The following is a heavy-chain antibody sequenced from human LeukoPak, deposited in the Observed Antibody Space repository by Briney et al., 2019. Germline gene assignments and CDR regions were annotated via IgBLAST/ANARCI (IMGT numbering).Heavy chain of an antibody. CDR3: ARVAAAGTSYDY. D-gene: IGHD6-13*01. CDR1: GGSFSGYC. Sequence: SETLSLTCAVYGGSFSGYCWSWIRQPPGKGLEWIGEINHSGSTNYNPSLKSRVTISVDTSKNQFSLKLSSVTAADTAVYYCARVAAAGTSYDYWGQGTLVTVSS. J-gene: IGHJ4*02. V-gene: IGHV4-34*01. CDR2: INHSGST.